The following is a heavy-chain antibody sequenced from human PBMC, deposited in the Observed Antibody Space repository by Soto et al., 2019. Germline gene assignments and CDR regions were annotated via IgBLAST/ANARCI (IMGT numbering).Heavy chain of an antibody. CDR1: GGTFSSYA. CDR3: ARAPTRDLAGIHYYYYGMDV. CDR2: IIPIFGTA. Sequence: GASVKVSCKASGGTFSSYAISWVRQAPGQGLEWMGGIIPIFGTANYAQKFQGRVTITADKSTSTAYMELSSLRSEDTAVYYCARAPTRDLAGIHYYYYGMDVWGQGTTVTVSS. V-gene: IGHV1-69*06. D-gene: IGHD6-13*01. J-gene: IGHJ6*02.